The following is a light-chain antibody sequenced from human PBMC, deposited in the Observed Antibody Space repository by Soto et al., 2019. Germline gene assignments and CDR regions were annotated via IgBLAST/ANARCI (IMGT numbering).Light chain of an antibody. V-gene: IGKV3-15*01. Sequence: EIVMTQSPATLSVSPGERATLSCRASQSVSINLAWYQQKPGQAPRLLIFGASSRVTGIPARFSGSGSGTEFTLTISSLQPEDFAVYYCQQRSNWPRLTFGGGTKVEIK. CDR3: QQRSNWPRLT. J-gene: IGKJ4*01. CDR1: QSVSIN. CDR2: GAS.